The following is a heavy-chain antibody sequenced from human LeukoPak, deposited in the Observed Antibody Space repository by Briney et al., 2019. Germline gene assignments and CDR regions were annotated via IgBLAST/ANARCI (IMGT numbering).Heavy chain of an antibody. Sequence: SETLSLTCTVSGCSISNYYWSWIRQPAGKGLEWIGRIYTSGTTHYNPSLKSRVTMSVDTSKNQFSLNLSSVTAADTAVYYCARFSSVAAAFDYWGLGTLVTVSS. CDR3: ARFSSVAAAFDY. CDR1: GCSISNYY. J-gene: IGHJ4*02. V-gene: IGHV4-4*07. CDR2: IYTSGTT. D-gene: IGHD6-13*01.